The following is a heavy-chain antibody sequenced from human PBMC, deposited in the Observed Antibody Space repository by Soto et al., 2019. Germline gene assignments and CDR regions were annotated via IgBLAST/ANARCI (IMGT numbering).Heavy chain of an antibody. CDR1: GFAFSFG. Sequence: ASVKVSCKASGFAFSFGFSWVRQAPGQGLEWMGWISASDGSTNSAQKFRGRISLTTDTSTNTAYLDLLSLTSDDTAVYFCATYYFGSGSYYRFDNWGQGTLVTVSS. CDR3: ATYYFGSGSYYRFDN. V-gene: IGHV1-18*01. D-gene: IGHD3-10*01. CDR2: ISASDGST. J-gene: IGHJ4*02.